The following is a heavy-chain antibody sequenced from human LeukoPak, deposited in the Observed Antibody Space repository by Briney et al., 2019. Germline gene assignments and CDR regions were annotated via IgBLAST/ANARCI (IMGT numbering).Heavy chain of an antibody. CDR1: GFIVSSNY. V-gene: IGHV3-11*03. Sequence: PGGPLRLSCAASGFIVSSNYMSWVRQAPGKGLEWVSYISSSNSYTNYADSVKGRFYADSVKGRFTISRDNAKNSLYLQMNSLRAEDTAVYYCASLTYYFDSSGYYPGYFQHWGQGTLVTVSS. CDR3: ASLTYYFDSSGYYPGYFQH. D-gene: IGHD3-22*01. CDR2: ISSSNSYT. J-gene: IGHJ1*01.